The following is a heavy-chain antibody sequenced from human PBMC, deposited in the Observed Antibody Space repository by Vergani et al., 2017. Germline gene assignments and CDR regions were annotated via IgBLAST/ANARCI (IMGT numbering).Heavy chain of an antibody. CDR1: GGSFSGYY. CDR2: INHSGST. D-gene: IGHD3-10*01. CDR3: TRTNRAITMVRGVPNWFDP. J-gene: IGHJ5*02. Sequence: QVQLQQWGAGLLKPSETLSLTCAVYGGSFSGYYWSWIRQPSGKGLEWSGEINHSGSTNYNTSLKSRVTISGDPSKNQFSLKLSSVTAADTAVYYCTRTNRAITMVRGVPNWFDPWGQGTLVTVSS. V-gene: IGHV4-34*01.